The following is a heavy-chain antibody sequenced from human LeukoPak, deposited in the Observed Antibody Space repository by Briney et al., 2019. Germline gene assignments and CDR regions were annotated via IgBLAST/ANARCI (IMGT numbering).Heavy chain of an antibody. Sequence: SETLSLTCTVSGGSISSYYWSWIRQPAGKGLEWIGRIYTSGSTNYNPSLKSRVTMSVDTSKNQFSLKLSSVTAADTAVYYCARERDIVVVVAATRSGWFDPWGQGTLVTVSS. CDR1: GGSISSYY. D-gene: IGHD2-15*01. J-gene: IGHJ5*02. V-gene: IGHV4-4*07. CDR3: ARERDIVVVVAATRSGWFDP. CDR2: IYTSGST.